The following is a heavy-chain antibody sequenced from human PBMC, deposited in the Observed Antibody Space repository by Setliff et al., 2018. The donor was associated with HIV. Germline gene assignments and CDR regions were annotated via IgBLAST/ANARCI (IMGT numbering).Heavy chain of an antibody. D-gene: IGHD6-13*01. J-gene: IGHJ4*02. Sequence: SETLSLTCAVYGGSLTNYYWSWIRQSPGKGLEWIGEITDDGTATYTSSLKSRVTISVDTSKNQFSLKLSSVTAADTAVYYCARARAAAGTQGTFDYWGQGTLGTVS. CDR2: ITDDGTA. V-gene: IGHV4-34*01. CDR1: GGSLTNYY. CDR3: ARARAAAGTQGTFDY.